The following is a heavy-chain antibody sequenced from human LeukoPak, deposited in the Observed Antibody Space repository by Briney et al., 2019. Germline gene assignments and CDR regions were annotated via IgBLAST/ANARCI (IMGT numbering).Heavy chain of an antibody. CDR2: INPNSGGP. J-gene: IGHJ6*03. D-gene: IGHD2-8*01. CDR3: ARVGYCTNGVCYSMDV. CDR1: GYTFTGHY. V-gene: IGHV1-2*02. Sequence: ASVKVSCKASGYTFTGHYIHWVRQAPGQGFEWMGWINPNSGGPNYAQKFQGRVTMTSDTSISTAYMELSGLRSDDTAVYYCARVGYCTNGVCYSMDVWGKGTTVTVSS.